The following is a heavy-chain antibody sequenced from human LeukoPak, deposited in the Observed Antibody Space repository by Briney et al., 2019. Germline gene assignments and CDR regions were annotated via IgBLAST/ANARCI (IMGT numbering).Heavy chain of an antibody. CDR2: INHSGST. D-gene: IGHD3-10*01. V-gene: IGHV4-34*01. CDR3: ARGRLGYYGFGEPHYYFDY. J-gene: IGHJ4*02. CDR1: GGSFSGYY. Sequence: SETLSLTCAVYGGSFSGYYWSWIRQPPGEGLEWIGEINHSGSTNYNPSLKSRVTISVDTSKNQFSLKLSSVTAADTAVYYCARGRLGYYGFGEPHYYFDYWGQGTLVTVSS.